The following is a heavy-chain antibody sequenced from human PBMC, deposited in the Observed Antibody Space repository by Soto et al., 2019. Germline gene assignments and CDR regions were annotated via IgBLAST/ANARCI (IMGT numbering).Heavy chain of an antibody. CDR1: GFSLSTSHVG. J-gene: IGHJ4*02. CDR2: IYWDDVE. V-gene: IGHV2-5*02. D-gene: IGHD3-10*01. CDR3: ARRYGSRTRYFDY. Sequence: QITLKESGPTLVKPTQTLTLTCSFSGFSLSTSHVGVGWIRQPPGKALQWLAIIYWDDVEFFSPSLKSRLTTTKDTSKNQVVLTMTSMDPVDTATYYCARRYGSRTRYFDYWGQGPLVTVSS.